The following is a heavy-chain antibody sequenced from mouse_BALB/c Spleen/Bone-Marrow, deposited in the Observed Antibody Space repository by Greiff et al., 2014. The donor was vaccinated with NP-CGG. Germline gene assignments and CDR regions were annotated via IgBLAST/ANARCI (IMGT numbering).Heavy chain of an antibody. D-gene: IGHD2-1*01. CDR2: IYPGTGST. Sequence: LQQSGSELVRPGASVKLSCKASGYTFTSYWMHWVKQRPGQGLEWIGNIYPGTGSTNYDEKFKTKATLTVDTSSSTAYMQLSSLTSEDSAVYYCARWSLLDYWGQGTTLTVSS. J-gene: IGHJ2*01. CDR3: ARWSLLDY. V-gene: IGHV1S22*01. CDR1: GYTFTSYW.